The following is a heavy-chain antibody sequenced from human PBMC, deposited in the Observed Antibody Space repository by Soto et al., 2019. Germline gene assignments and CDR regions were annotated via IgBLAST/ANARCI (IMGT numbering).Heavy chain of an antibody. V-gene: IGHV6-1*01. CDR1: GDSVSSNSAA. CDR3: ARERFPAIAVAGTAPYGMDV. J-gene: IGHJ6*02. CDR2: TYYRSKWYN. D-gene: IGHD6-19*01. Sequence: SQTLSLTFALPGDSVSSNSAAWHWLRQSPSRGLEWLGRTYYRSKWYNDYAVSVKSRITINPDTSKNQFSLQLNSVTPEDTAVYYCARERFPAIAVAGTAPYGMDVWGQGTTVTVSS.